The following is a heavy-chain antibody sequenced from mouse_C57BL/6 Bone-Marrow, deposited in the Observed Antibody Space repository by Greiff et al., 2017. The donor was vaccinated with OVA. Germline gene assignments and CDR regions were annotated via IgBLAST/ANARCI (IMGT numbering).Heavy chain of an antibody. V-gene: IGHV5-9-1*02. Sequence: EVKLMESGEGLVKPGGSLKLSCAASGFTFSSYAMSWVRQTPEKRLEWAAYISSGGDYIYYADTVKGRFTISRDNARNTLYLQMSSLKSEDTAMYYCTRLLDAMDYWGQGTSVTVSS. D-gene: IGHD2-1*01. CDR2: ISSGGDYI. CDR3: TRLLDAMDY. CDR1: GFTFSSYA. J-gene: IGHJ4*01.